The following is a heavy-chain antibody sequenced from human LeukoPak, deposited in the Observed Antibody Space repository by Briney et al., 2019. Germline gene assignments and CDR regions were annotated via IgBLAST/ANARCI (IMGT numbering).Heavy chain of an antibody. CDR3: AWVDTAAYAFVF. Sequence: PSETLSLTCTVSGGSISSYYWSWIRPPPAKELAWIGYIYYSGSTNYNPSLKSRVTISVDTSKNQFSLKLSSVTAADTAVYYCAWVDTAAYAFVFWGQGTMVTVSS. CDR1: GGSISSYY. D-gene: IGHD5-18*01. J-gene: IGHJ3*01. CDR2: IYYSGST. V-gene: IGHV4-59*01.